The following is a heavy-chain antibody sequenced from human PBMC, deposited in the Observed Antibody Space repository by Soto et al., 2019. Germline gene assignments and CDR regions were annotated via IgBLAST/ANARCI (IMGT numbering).Heavy chain of an antibody. J-gene: IGHJ4*01. Sequence: EVQLLESGGGLVQPGGSLRLSCAASGFTFNNYAMSWVRQAPGKAPEWVADVRGSGAGTYHADSVRGRFTSSRDNLNNILYLQMNSLRAEDTAMYYCARDQRGAFDYWGHGTLVTVSS. CDR1: GFTFNNYA. CDR3: ARDQRGAFDY. D-gene: IGHD1-26*01. CDR2: VRGSGAGT. V-gene: IGHV3-23*01.